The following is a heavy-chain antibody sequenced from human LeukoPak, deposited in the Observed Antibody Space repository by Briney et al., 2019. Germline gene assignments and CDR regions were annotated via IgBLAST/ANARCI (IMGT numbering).Heavy chain of an antibody. J-gene: IGHJ4*02. V-gene: IGHV4-59*01. D-gene: IGHD3-3*01. CDR1: GGSISSYY. CDR2: IYYSGST. Sequence: SETLSLTCTVSGGSISSYYWSWIRQPPGKGLEWIGYIYYSGSTNYNPSLKSRVTISVDTFKNQFSLKLSSVTAADTAVYYCARGYDWSLFDYWGQGTLVTVSS. CDR3: ARGYDWSLFDY.